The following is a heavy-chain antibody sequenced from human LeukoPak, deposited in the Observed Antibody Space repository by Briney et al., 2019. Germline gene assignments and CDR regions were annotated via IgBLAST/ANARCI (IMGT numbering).Heavy chain of an antibody. CDR2: ISYSGST. J-gene: IGHJ4*02. CDR1: GGSISSGGYY. V-gene: IGHV4-31*03. Sequence: SETLSLTCTVSGGSISSGGYYWSWIHQHPGKGLEWIGYISYSGSTDYNPSLKSRLTISVDTSKNQFSLKLSSVTAADTAVYYCARDVYYYGSGSYWYFDYWGQGTLVTVSS. CDR3: ARDVYYYGSGSYWYFDY. D-gene: IGHD3-10*01.